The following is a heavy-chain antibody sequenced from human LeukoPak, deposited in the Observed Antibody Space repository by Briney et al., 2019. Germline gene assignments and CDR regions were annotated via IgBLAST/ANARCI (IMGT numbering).Heavy chain of an antibody. CDR2: IYTSGST. J-gene: IGHJ4*02. Sequence: SETLSLTCTVSGGSISSYYWSWIRQPAGKGLEWIGRIYTSGSTNYNPSLKSRVTISVDTSKNQFSLKLSSVTAADTAVYYCAREGKGHYYDSSGYYDYWGQGTLVTVSS. V-gene: IGHV4-4*07. D-gene: IGHD3-22*01. CDR3: AREGKGHYYDSSGYYDY. CDR1: GGSISSYY.